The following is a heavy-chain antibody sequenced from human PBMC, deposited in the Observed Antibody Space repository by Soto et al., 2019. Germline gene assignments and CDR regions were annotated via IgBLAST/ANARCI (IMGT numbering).Heavy chain of an antibody. J-gene: IGHJ4*02. V-gene: IGHV3-64*01. D-gene: IGHD2-15*01. CDR3: ARGVGYCSGGSCLFDY. CDR2: ISSNGGST. CDR1: GFTFSSYA. Sequence: GESLKISCAASGFTFSSYAMHWVRQAPGKGLEYVSAISSNGGSTYYANSVKGRFTISRDNSKNTLYLQMGSLRAEDMAVYYCARGVGYCSGGSCLFDYWGQGTLVTVSS.